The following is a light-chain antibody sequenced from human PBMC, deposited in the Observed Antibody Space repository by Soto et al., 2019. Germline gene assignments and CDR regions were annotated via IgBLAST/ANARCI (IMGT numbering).Light chain of an antibody. CDR1: SIHFW. J-gene: IGKJ1*01. Sequence: SIHFWLAWYQQKPGRAPKVLIYDASTLASGVPSRFSGTRSVREFTLTISSLQPDDFATYYCQQYNTYSQTFGQGTKVDIK. V-gene: IGKV1-5*01. CDR3: QQYNTYSQT. CDR2: DAS.